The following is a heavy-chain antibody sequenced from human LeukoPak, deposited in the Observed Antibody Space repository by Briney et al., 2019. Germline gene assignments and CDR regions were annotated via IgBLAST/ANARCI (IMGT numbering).Heavy chain of an antibody. D-gene: IGHD5-24*01. CDR2: ISAYNGNT. V-gene: IGHV1-18*01. J-gene: IGHJ4*02. CDR3: ARDLSFIEMAIIDPSFDY. Sequence: ASVKVSCKASAYAFTSYGISWVRQAPGQGLEWMGWISAYNGNTNYAQKLQGRVTMTTDTSTSTAYMELRSLRSDDTAVYYCARDLSFIEMAIIDPSFDYWGQGTLVTASS. CDR1: AYAFTSYG.